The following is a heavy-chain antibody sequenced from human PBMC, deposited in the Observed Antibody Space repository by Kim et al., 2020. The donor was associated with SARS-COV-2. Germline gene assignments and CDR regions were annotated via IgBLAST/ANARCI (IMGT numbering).Heavy chain of an antibody. CDR2: INPSGGST. V-gene: IGHV1-46*01. D-gene: IGHD3-10*01. Sequence: ASVKVSCKASGYTFTSYYMHWVRQAPGQGLEWMGIINPSGGSTSYAQKFQGRVTMTRDTSTSTVYMELSSLRSEDTAVYYCARDHNGYYYGSGNSDLWGRGTLVTVSS. J-gene: IGHJ2*01. CDR3: ARDHNGYYYGSGNSDL. CDR1: GYTFTSYY.